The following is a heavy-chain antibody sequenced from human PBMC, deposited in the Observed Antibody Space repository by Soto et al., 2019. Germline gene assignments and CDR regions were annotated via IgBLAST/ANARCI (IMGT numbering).Heavy chain of an antibody. J-gene: IGHJ5*02. Sequence: GGSLRLSCAASGFTFSSYAMHWVRQAPGKGLEWVAVISYDGSNKYYADSVKGRLTISRDNSKNTRYLQMNSLRAEDTAVYYCARDHSERSSGWYCFDPWGQGTLVTVSS. D-gene: IGHD6-19*01. V-gene: IGHV3-30-3*01. CDR2: ISYDGSNK. CDR3: ARDHSERSSGWYCFDP. CDR1: GFTFSSYA.